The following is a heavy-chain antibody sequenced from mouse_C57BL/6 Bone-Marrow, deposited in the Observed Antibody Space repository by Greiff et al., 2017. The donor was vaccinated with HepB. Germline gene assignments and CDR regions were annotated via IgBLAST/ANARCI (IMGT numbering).Heavy chain of an antibody. V-gene: IGHV1-69*01. CDR2: IDHSDSYT. D-gene: IGHD2-3*01. CDR3: AREGYYAYYFDY. CDR1: GYTFTSYW. J-gene: IGHJ2*01. Sequence: QVQLQQPGAELVMPGASVKLSCKASGYTFTSYWMHWVKQRPGQGLEWIGEIDHSDSYTNYNQKFKGKSTLTVDKSSSTPYMQLSSLTSEDSAVYYCAREGYYAYYFDYWGQGTTLTVSS.